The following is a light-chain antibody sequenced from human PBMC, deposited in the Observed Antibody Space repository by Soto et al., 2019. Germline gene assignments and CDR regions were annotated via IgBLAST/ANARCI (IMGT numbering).Light chain of an antibody. CDR2: NVY. CDR1: SSDVGAYNF. Sequence: QSVLTQPASVSGSPGQSITISCTGTSSDVGAYNFVSWHQQHPGKAPKLMIYNVYDRPSGISYRFSGSKSGNTASLTISGLQGEDEADYYCSAYTVNRTYVFGTGTKV. V-gene: IGLV2-14*03. J-gene: IGLJ1*01. CDR3: SAYTVNRTYV.